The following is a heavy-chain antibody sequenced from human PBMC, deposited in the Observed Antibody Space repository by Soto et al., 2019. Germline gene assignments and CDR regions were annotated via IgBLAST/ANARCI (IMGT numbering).Heavy chain of an antibody. CDR1: GGTVGSNY. D-gene: IGHD3-3*01. CDR2: IYSGGST. J-gene: IGHJ4*02. V-gene: IGHV3-53*01. CDR3: AKGAGYYDFPL. Sequence: GGSMRLSCAASGGTVGSNYGSWVRQAPGKGLEWVSVIYSGGSTYYADSVKGRFTISRDNSKNTLYLQLNSLRAEDTATYYCAKGAGYYDFPLWGQGTLVTVSS.